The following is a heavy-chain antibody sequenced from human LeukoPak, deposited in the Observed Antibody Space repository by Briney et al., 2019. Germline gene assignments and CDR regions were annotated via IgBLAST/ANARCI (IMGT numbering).Heavy chain of an antibody. D-gene: IGHD2-8*01. V-gene: IGHV4-61*02. Sequence: PSETLSLTCTVSGASISSGTYFWRWIRQPAGKGLEWIGRIQTSGVTKYNPSLKSRVTVSMDTSKNQFSLMLRSVTAADTAVYYCARALCINGICEWFDPWGQGTLVTVSS. CDR1: GASISSGTYF. CDR2: IQTSGVT. J-gene: IGHJ5*02. CDR3: ARALCINGICEWFDP.